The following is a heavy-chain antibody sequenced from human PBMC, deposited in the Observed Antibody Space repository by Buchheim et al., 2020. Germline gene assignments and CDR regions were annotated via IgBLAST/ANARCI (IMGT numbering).Heavy chain of an antibody. J-gene: IGHJ6*02. D-gene: IGHD3-10*01. Sequence: EVQLVESGGGLVKPGGALRLSCAASGFSFSSYSMNWVRQAPGKGLEWVSSSSSSSSYIYYADSVKGRVTISRYTAKNSLSMQMNSLRAEDTAVYYCARDLSMVRGAWGQGTT. CDR2: SSSSSSYI. V-gene: IGHV3-21*01. CDR1: GFSFSSYS. CDR3: ARDLSMVRGA.